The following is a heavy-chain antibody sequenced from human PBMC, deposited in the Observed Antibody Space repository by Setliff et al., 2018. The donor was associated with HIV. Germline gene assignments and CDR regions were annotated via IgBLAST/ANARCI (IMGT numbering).Heavy chain of an antibody. J-gene: IGHJ4*02. CDR3: ARDFLNNDFYRAFDS. CDR2: INPNSGGT. CDR1: GYTFSSYY. D-gene: IGHD3-3*01. Sequence: ASVKVSCKASGYTFSSYYMHWVRQAPGQGLEWMGRINPNSGGTNYAQKSQGRVTMTGDTSTTTANMELSRLGSDDTAVYYCARDFLNNDFYRAFDSWGQGTLVTVSS. V-gene: IGHV1-2*06.